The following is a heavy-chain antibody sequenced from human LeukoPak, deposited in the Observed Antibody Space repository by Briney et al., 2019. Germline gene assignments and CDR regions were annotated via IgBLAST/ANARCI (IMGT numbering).Heavy chain of an antibody. CDR1: GGSISSGSYY. V-gene: IGHV4-61*02. D-gene: IGHD6-13*01. J-gene: IGHJ4*02. CDR2: ISPSGST. CDR3: AIRAAPGTFSRSKFDY. Sequence: SETLSLTCTVSGGSISSGSYYWSWIRQPAGKGLEWIGRISPSGSTNYNPSLKSRVTISVDTSKNQFSLKLSSVTAADTAVYYCAIRAAPGTFSRSKFDYWGQGTLVTVSS.